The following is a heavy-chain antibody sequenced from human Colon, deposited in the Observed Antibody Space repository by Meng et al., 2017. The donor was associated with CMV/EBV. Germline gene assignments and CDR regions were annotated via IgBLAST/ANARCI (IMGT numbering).Heavy chain of an antibody. J-gene: IGHJ5*02. V-gene: IGHV4-59*01. CDR2: VSHNGRT. Sequence: GSLRLSCTVSRGYIGNYYWSWIRQSPGRGLEWIGYVSHNGRTSYSPALKSRVAISVDTSKNQFSLKLNSMTTADTAVYYCARGEWNYIGWFDPWGQGSLVTVSS. CDR3: ARGEWNYIGWFDP. CDR1: RGYIGNYY. D-gene: IGHD1-7*01.